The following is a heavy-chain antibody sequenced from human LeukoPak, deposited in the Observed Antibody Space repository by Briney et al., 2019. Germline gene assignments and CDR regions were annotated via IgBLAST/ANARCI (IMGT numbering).Heavy chain of an antibody. CDR1: GGSISSGGYS. Sequence: SGTLSLTCAVSGGSISSGGYSWSWIRQPPGKGLEWIGYIYHSGSTYYNPSLKSRVTISVDRSKNQFSLKLSSVTAADTAVYYCARERPLGFFDYWGQGTLVTVSS. CDR2: IYHSGST. J-gene: IGHJ4*02. D-gene: IGHD1-14*01. CDR3: ARERPLGFFDY. V-gene: IGHV4-30-2*01.